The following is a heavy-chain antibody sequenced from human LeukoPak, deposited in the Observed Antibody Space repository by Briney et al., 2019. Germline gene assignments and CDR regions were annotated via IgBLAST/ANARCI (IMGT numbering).Heavy chain of an antibody. CDR1: GGSISSSSYY. V-gene: IGHV4-39*07. Sequence: SSETLSLTCTVSGGSISSSSYYWGWIRQPPGKGLEWIGSIYYSGSTYYNPSLKSRVTISVDTSKNQFSLKLSSVTAADTAMYYCARDSAGLTEDAFDIWGHGTMVTVSS. CDR3: ARDSAGLTEDAFDI. J-gene: IGHJ3*02. CDR2: IYYSGST.